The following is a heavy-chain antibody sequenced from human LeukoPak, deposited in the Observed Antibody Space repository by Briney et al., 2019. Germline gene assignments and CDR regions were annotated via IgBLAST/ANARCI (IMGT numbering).Heavy chain of an antibody. CDR1: GFTFSSYS. D-gene: IGHD4-17*01. CDR3: ARGGLRGDY. Sequence: KAGGSLRLSCAASGFTFSSYSMNWVRQAPGKGLEWVSYISSSSGTIYYADSVEGRFTISRDNAENSLYLQMSSLRAEDTAVYYCARGGLRGDYWGQGTLVTVSS. CDR2: ISSSSGTI. V-gene: IGHV3-48*01. J-gene: IGHJ4*02.